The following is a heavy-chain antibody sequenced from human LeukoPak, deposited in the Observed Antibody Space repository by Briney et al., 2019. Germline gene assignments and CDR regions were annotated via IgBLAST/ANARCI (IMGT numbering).Heavy chain of an antibody. CDR1: GGTFSSYA. V-gene: IGHV1-69*04. CDR3: ASSSGWYYFDY. D-gene: IGHD6-19*01. CDR2: IIPILGIA. J-gene: IGHJ4*02. Sequence: SVKVSCKASGGTFSSYAISWVRQAPGQGLEWMGRIIPILGIANYAQKFQGRVTITADKSTSTAYMELSSLRSDDTAVYYCASSSGWYYFDYWGQGTLVTVSS.